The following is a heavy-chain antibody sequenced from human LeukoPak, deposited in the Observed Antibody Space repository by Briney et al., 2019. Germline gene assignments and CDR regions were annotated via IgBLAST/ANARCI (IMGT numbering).Heavy chain of an antibody. CDR3: ARDRDYYDSSGYHY. CDR2: IYSGGGT. CDR1: ELTVSSNY. Sequence: GGSLRLSCAASELTVSSNYMSWVRQAPGKGLEWVSTIYSGGGTYYADSVKGRFTISRDNSRNTLYLQMNSLRAEDTAVYYCARDRDYYDSSGYHYWGQGTLVTVSS. J-gene: IGHJ4*02. V-gene: IGHV3-53*01. D-gene: IGHD3-22*01.